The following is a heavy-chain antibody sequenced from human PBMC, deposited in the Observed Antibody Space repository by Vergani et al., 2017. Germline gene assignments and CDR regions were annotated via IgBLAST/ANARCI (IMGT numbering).Heavy chain of an antibody. CDR2: ISYDGSNK. Sequence: QVQLVESGGGVVQPGRSLRLSCAASGFTFSSYAMHWARQAPGKGLEWVAVISYDGSNKYYADSVKGRFTISRDNSKNTLYLQMNSLRAEDTAVYYCARWGGKTDYWGQGTLVTVSS. CDR1: GFTFSSYA. D-gene: IGHD3-10*01. J-gene: IGHJ4*02. CDR3: ARWGGKTDY. V-gene: IGHV3-30-3*01.